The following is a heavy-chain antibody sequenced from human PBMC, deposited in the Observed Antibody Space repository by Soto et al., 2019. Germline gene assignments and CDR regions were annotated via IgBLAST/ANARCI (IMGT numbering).Heavy chain of an antibody. CDR1: GGSISSYY. CDR3: ARQGLRYFDWEVAV. D-gene: IGHD3-9*01. J-gene: IGHJ6*04. CDR2: IYYSGST. V-gene: IGHV4-59*08. Sequence: SETLSLTCTVSGGSISSYYWSWIRQPPGKGLEWIGYIYYSGSTNYNPSLKSRVTISVDTSKNQFSLKLSSVTAADTAVYYCARQGLRYFDWEVAVWGKGTTVTVSS.